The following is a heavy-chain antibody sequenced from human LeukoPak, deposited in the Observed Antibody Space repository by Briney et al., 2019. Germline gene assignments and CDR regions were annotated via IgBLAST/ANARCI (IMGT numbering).Heavy chain of an antibody. Sequence: GGSLRLSCAASGFSFSDYNMNWVRQAPGKGLEWVSSISSGSSHIYYADSVKGRFTISRDDANNSLYLQMNSLRAEDTAVYYCARDREQGLVRRFDYWGQGTLVTVSS. J-gene: IGHJ4*02. CDR2: ISSGSSHI. CDR1: GFSFSDYN. CDR3: ARDREQGLVRRFDY. V-gene: IGHV3-21*06. D-gene: IGHD6-19*01.